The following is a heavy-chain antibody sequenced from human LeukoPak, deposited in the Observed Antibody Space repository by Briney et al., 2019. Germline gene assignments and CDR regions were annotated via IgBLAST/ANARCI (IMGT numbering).Heavy chain of an antibody. J-gene: IGHJ4*02. CDR1: GGSIRNYF. CDR3: ANWWELPGFDY. Sequence: PSETLSLTCTVSGGSIRNYFWSWIRQPPGKGLEWIGYIHSSGTTDYNPSLESRVTISVDTSKNQFSLRLNSLTAADTAVYYCANWWELPGFDYWGQGTLVTVSS. D-gene: IGHD1-26*01. V-gene: IGHV4-59*03. CDR2: IHSSGTT.